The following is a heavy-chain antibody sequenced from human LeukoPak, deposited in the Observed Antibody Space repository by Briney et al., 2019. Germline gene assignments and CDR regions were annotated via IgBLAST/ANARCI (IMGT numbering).Heavy chain of an antibody. CDR3: ARATIYDFWSGYYVLGYFDY. Sequence: PSETLSLTCTVSGGSISSYYWSWIRQPPGQGLEWIGYIYYSGSTNYNPFLKSRVTISVDTSKNQFSLKLSSVTAADTAVYYCARATIYDFWSGYYVLGYFDYWGQGTLVTVSS. D-gene: IGHD3-3*01. J-gene: IGHJ4*02. CDR1: GGSISSYY. V-gene: IGHV4-59*01. CDR2: IYYSGST.